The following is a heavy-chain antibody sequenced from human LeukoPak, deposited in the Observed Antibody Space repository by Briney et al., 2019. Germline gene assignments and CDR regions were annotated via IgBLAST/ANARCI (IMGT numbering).Heavy chain of an antibody. Sequence: AGGSLRLSCAASGFTFSSYSMNWVRQAPGKGLEWVSSISSSSSYIYYAGSVKGRFTISRDNAKNSLYLQINSLRAEDTAVYYCARHPTWGPGWYFDLWGRGTLVTVSS. V-gene: IGHV3-21*01. J-gene: IGHJ2*01. D-gene: IGHD7-27*01. CDR2: ISSSSSYI. CDR3: ARHPTWGPGWYFDL. CDR1: GFTFSSYS.